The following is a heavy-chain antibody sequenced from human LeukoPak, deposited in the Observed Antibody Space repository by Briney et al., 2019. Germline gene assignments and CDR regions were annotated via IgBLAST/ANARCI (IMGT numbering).Heavy chain of an antibody. D-gene: IGHD3-16*01. Sequence: PGGSLRLSCAASGFTLSSYAMSWVRQAPGKGLEWVSAMRGSGGDTFYADSVKALFTISRDNSKSTVYGQINSLRAGDTAVYQCVKAAPWAWPTSFDYWGQGTLVTVSS. CDR3: VKAAPWAWPTSFDY. CDR1: GFTLSSYA. J-gene: IGHJ4*02. V-gene: IGHV3-23*01. CDR2: MRGSGGDT.